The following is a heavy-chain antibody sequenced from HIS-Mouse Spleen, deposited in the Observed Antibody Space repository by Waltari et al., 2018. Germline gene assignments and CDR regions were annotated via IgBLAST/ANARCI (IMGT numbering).Heavy chain of an antibody. D-gene: IGHD1-26*01. V-gene: IGHV4-34*01. CDR1: GGSFSGYC. Sequence: QVQLQQWGARLLKPSETLYLTCAVYGGSFSGYCSNWIRQPPRKGLEWLGEINHSGSTNYNPSLKSRVTISVDTSKNQCSLKLSSVTAADTAVYYCARGALRGSYYWGEYFQHWGQGTLVTVSS. J-gene: IGHJ1*01. CDR3: ARGALRGSYYWGEYFQH. CDR2: INHSGST.